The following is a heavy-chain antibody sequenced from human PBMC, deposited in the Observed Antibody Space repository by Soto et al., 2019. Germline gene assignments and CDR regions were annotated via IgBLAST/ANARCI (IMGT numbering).Heavy chain of an antibody. CDR1: GGTFSSYT. V-gene: IGHV1-69*02. Sequence: QVQLVQSGAEVKKPGSSVKVSCKASGGTFSSYTISWVRQAPGQGLEWMGRIIPILGIANFAQKFQGRVTITADKSTSTADMELSSLRAEDTAVYYCASSPSDYYGSGSYFNYWGQGTLVTVSS. D-gene: IGHD3-10*01. J-gene: IGHJ4*02. CDR2: IIPILGIA. CDR3: ASSPSDYYGSGSYFNY.